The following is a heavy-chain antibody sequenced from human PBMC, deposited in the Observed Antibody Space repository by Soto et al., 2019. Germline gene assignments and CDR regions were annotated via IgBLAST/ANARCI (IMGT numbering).Heavy chain of an antibody. CDR2: IYYSGST. Sequence: HSGPPYLTCASSGGSISSSRYAWCWIRQPPGKGLERIGSIYYSGSTYYNPSLKSRVTISIDTTKNQFSLKLSYVTAADTAVYYCARHAVGDGMSQTDEGFDPWGQGTLVTVSS. CDR1: GGSISSSRYA. J-gene: IGHJ5*02. V-gene: IGHV4-39*01. CDR3: ARHAVGDGMSQTDEGFDP. D-gene: IGHD3-16*01.